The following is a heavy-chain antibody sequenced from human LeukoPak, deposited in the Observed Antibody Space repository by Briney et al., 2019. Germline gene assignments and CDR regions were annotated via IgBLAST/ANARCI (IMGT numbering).Heavy chain of an antibody. V-gene: IGHV4-39*02. CDR3: ARLFCGADCSIDF. CDR2: MHYSGST. Sequence: SETLSLTCTVSGGSISSSSYYLGWTRQPPGKGLEWIGSMHYSGSTYYNPSLKSRVTISVDTSKNHLSLNLRSVTAADTAVYYCARLFCGADCSIDFWGQGTLVTVSS. D-gene: IGHD2-21*02. CDR1: GGSISSSSYY. J-gene: IGHJ4*02.